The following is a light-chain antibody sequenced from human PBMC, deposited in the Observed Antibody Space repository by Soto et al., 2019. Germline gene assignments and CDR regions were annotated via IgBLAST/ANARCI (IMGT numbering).Light chain of an antibody. J-gene: IGLJ1*01. Sequence: QSVLTQPRSVSGSPGQSVTISCTGTSSDVGGYNYVSWYQQHPGKAHKLMICGVNKRPSGVPDRCSGSKSGNSASLTISGLQAEDEAYYYGCSYAGRYPWVFGTGTKVTVL. V-gene: IGLV2-11*01. CDR2: GVN. CDR1: SSDVGGYNY. CDR3: CSYAGRYPWV.